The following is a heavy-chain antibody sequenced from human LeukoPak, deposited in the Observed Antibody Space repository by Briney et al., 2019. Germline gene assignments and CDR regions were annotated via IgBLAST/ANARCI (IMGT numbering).Heavy chain of an antibody. V-gene: IGHV4-59*08. Sequence: SETLSLTCTVSGGSISDNYWSWVRQPPGKGLEWMGYAYSSGHTIYNSSLKSRVAMSLDTSKSQFSLRLSSVTAADTALYFCARHPFATPFDSWGPGTLVTVSS. CDR1: GGSISDNY. D-gene: IGHD2-15*01. CDR3: ARHPFATPFDS. CDR2: AYSSGHT. J-gene: IGHJ4*02.